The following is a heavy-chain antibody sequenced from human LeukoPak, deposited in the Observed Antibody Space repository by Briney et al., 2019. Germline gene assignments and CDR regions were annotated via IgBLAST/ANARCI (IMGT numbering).Heavy chain of an antibody. Sequence: GASVKVSCKASGYNLISYGIIWVRQAPGQGLEWMGWISAYNVNTNYAQKFQGRVTMTTDTSTSTAYMELRSLESDDTAVYFCARPYDTSGYYNYYLDYWGQGTLVTVSS. J-gene: IGHJ4*02. CDR3: ARPYDTSGYYNYYLDY. D-gene: IGHD3-22*01. V-gene: IGHV1-18*01. CDR2: ISAYNVNT. CDR1: GYNLISYG.